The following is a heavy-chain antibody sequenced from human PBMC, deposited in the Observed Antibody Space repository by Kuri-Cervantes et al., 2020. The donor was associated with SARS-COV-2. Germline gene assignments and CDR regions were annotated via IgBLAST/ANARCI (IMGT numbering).Heavy chain of an antibody. CDR3: ATDGRNYLGLGSYSLDDAFDI. Sequence: SVKVSCKASGGTFSSYAISWVRQAPGQGLEWMGGIIPIFGTANYAQKFQGRVTITTDESTSTAYMELSSLRSEDTAVYYCATDGRNYLGLGSYSLDDAFDIWGQGTMVTVSS. CDR1: GGTFSSYA. CDR2: IIPIFGTA. J-gene: IGHJ3*02. V-gene: IGHV1-69*05. D-gene: IGHD3-10*01.